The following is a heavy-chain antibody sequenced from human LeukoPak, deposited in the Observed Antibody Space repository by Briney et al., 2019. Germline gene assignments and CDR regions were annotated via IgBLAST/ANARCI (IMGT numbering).Heavy chain of an antibody. CDR2: IYSGGSGGST. D-gene: IGHD3-22*01. CDR3: AAEPDYYESSGYYSY. J-gene: IGHJ4*02. CDR1: GFTVSSNY. V-gene: IGHV3-66*02. Sequence: GGSLRLSCAASGFTVSSNYMSWVRQAPGKGLEWVSVIYSGGSGGSTYYADSVKGRFTISRDNSKNTLYLQMNSLRAEDTAVYYRAAEPDYYESSGYYSYWGQGTLVTVSS.